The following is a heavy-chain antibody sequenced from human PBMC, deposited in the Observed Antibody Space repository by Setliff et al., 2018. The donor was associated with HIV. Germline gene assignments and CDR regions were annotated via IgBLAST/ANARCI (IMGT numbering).Heavy chain of an antibody. J-gene: IGHJ4*02. CDR3: VRGSGYYYFDN. CDR2: ITGYNSTI. D-gene: IGHD3-22*01. CDR1: GFTFSSYG. V-gene: IGHV3-48*01. Sequence: GGSLRLSCAASGFTFSSYGMNWVRQAPGKGLEWVSYITGYNSTIDYADSVKGRFTISRDNAKNMLYLQMNSLSADDTAVYYCVRGSGYYYFDNWGQGALVTVSS.